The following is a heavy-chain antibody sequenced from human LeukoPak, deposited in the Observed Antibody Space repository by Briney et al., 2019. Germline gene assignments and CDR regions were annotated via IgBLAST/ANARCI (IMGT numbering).Heavy chain of an antibody. Sequence: EASVKVSCKASGYTFTSCGISWVRQAPGQGLEWMGWISAYNGNTNYAQKLQGRVTMTTDTSTSTAYMELRSLRSDDTAVYYCARDQRAEGFGELYDYWGQGTLVTVSS. CDR2: ISAYNGNT. D-gene: IGHD3-10*01. CDR3: ARDQRAEGFGELYDY. J-gene: IGHJ4*02. V-gene: IGHV1-18*04. CDR1: GYTFTSCG.